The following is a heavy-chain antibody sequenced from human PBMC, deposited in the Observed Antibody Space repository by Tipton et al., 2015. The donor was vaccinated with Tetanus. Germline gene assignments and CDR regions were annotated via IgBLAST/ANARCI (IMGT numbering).Heavy chain of an antibody. CDR1: GYSFTSYW. CDR2: IHPGDSDT. D-gene: IGHD1-26*01. J-gene: IGHJ6*03. Sequence: QLVQSGAEVKKPGESLKISCKGSGYSFTSYWIGWVRQMPGKGLEWMGIIHPGDSDTRYSPSFQGQVTISADKSISTAYLQWSSLKASDTAMYYCARHAGATVYYYYMDVWGKGTTVTVSS. CDR3: ARHAGATVYYYYMDV. V-gene: IGHV5-51*01.